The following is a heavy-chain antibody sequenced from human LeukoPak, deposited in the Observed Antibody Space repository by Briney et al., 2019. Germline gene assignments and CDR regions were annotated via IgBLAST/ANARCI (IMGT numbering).Heavy chain of an antibody. J-gene: IGHJ4*02. CDR1: GYTFTGYY. V-gene: IGHV1-2*06. Sequence: ASVKVSCKASGYTFTGYYMHWVRQAPGQGLEWMGRINPNSGGTNYAQKFQGRVTMTRDTSISTAYMELSRLRSDDTAVYYCAREGAFYYYDSSGYFDDYWGQGTLVTVSS. D-gene: IGHD3-22*01. CDR3: AREGAFYYYDSSGYFDDY. CDR2: INPNSGGT.